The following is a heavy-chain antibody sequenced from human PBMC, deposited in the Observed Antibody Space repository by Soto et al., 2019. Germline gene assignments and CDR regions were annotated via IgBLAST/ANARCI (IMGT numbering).Heavy chain of an antibody. Sequence: PGGSLRLSCAASGFTFSSYGMHWVRQAPGKGLEWVAVISYDGSNKYYADSVKGRFTISRDNSKNTLYLQMNSLRAEDTAVYYCAKDQPPGWELLHDAFXIWGQGTMVTVSS. CDR2: ISYDGSNK. D-gene: IGHD1-26*01. J-gene: IGHJ3*02. CDR3: AKDQPPGWELLHDAFXI. V-gene: IGHV3-30*18. CDR1: GFTFSSYG.